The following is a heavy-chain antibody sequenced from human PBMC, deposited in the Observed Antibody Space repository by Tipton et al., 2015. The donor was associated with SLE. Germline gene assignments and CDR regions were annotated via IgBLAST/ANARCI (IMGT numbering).Heavy chain of an antibody. V-gene: IGHV4-61*01. CDR1: GGSITISNYY. Sequence: TLSLTCTISGGSITISNYYWMWIRQPPGKGLEWIGFVSYSGNTNYNPSLKSRVTISEDTSKNQFSLTLSSVTAADTAVYYCARRINGPNAFDIWGQGTLVTVSS. D-gene: IGHD2-8*01. J-gene: IGHJ3*02. CDR3: ARRINGPNAFDI. CDR2: VSYSGNT.